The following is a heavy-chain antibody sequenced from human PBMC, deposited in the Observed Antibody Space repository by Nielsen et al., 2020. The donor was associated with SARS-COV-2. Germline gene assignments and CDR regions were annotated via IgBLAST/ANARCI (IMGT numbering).Heavy chain of an antibody. CDR2: ISSSSSYI. Sequence: GESLKISCAASGFTFSSYSMNWVRQAPGKGLEWVSSISSSSSYIYYADSVKGRFTISRDNAKNSLYLQMNSLRAEDTAVYCCARGGGDFDYWGQGTLVTVSS. J-gene: IGHJ4*02. V-gene: IGHV3-21*01. CDR1: GFTFSSYS. D-gene: IGHD2-15*01. CDR3: ARGGGDFDY.